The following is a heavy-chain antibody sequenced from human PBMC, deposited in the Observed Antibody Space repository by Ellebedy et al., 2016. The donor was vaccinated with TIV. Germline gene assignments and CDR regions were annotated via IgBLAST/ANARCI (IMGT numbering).Heavy chain of an antibody. CDR2: IIPMFNAS. J-gene: IGHJ4*02. D-gene: IGHD1-26*01. CDR1: GGTFSTYV. CDR3: VSGRGSLYYFPY. Sequence: AASVKVSCKTSGGTFSTYVIGWVRQAPGQGLEWMGGIIPMFNASNYAQEFQGRITISADESTSTANMELSSLRSEDTAVYYCVSGRGSLYYFPYWGQGTLVTVSP. V-gene: IGHV1-69*13.